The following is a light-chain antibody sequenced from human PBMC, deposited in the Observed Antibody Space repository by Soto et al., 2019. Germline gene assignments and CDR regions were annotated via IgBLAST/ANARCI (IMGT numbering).Light chain of an antibody. CDR3: QQSYSTPLT. V-gene: IGKV1-39*01. CDR2: AAS. CDR1: QSISSF. J-gene: IGKJ4*01. Sequence: DIQMTQSPSSLSASVGDRVTLTCRASQSISSFLNWYQQKPGKAPNFLIYAASNLQSGVPSRFSGSGAGTDFTLTISSLQPEDFATYYCQQSYSTPLTFGGGTKVDIK.